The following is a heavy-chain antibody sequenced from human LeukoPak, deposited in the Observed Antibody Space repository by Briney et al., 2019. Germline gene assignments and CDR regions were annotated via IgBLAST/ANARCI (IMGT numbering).Heavy chain of an antibody. V-gene: IGHV4-59*08. CDR1: GGSISNSY. J-gene: IGHJ4*02. CDR3: AKSFSGTYPDLDY. D-gene: IGHD3-10*01. Sequence: PSETLSLTCTVSGGSISNSYWSWIRQPPGKGPEWIGYIYDSGSTNYNPSLRSRVTISVDTSKNQISLNLTSVTAADTAVYYCAKSFSGTYPDLDYWGQGTLVTVSS. CDR2: IYDSGST.